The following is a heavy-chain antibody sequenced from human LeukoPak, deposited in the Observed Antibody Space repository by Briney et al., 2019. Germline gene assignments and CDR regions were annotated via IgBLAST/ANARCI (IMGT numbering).Heavy chain of an antibody. Sequence: GGSLRLSCAASGFTFSSYSLSWVRQAPGKGLEWVSYISSSGSTIYYADSVKGRFTISRDNAKNSLYLQMNSLRAEDTAVYYCAELGITMIGGVWGKGTTVTISS. CDR3: AELGITMIGGV. CDR2: ISSSGSTI. CDR1: GFTFSSYS. D-gene: IGHD3-10*02. J-gene: IGHJ6*04. V-gene: IGHV3-48*04.